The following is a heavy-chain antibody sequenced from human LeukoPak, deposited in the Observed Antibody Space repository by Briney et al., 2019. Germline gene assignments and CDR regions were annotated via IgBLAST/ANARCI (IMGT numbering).Heavy chain of an antibody. D-gene: IGHD5-18*01. V-gene: IGHV3-7*01. Sequence: PGGSLRLSCAASGSTFSSYWMSWVRQAPGKGLEWVANIKQDGSEKYYVDSVKGRFTISRDNAKNSLYLQMNSLRAEDTAVYYCARWNKGYSYGYGYYFDYWGQGTLVTVSS. CDR1: GSTFSSYW. CDR2: IKQDGSEK. CDR3: ARWNKGYSYGYGYYFDY. J-gene: IGHJ4*02.